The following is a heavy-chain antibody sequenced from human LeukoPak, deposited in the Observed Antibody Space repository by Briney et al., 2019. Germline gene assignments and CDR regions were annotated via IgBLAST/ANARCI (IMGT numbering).Heavy chain of an antibody. Sequence: ASVKVSCKVSGYTLTELSMHWVRQAPGQGLEWMGGIIPIFGTANYAQKFQGRVTITADESTSTAYMELSSLRSEDTAVYYCGCSSTSPYYYYYMDVWGKGTTVTVSS. V-gene: IGHV1-69*13. CDR3: GCSSTSPYYYYYMDV. CDR1: GYTLTELS. J-gene: IGHJ6*03. CDR2: IIPIFGTA. D-gene: IGHD2-2*01.